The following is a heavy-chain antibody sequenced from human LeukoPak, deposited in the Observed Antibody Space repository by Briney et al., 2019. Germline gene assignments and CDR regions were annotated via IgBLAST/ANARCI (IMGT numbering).Heavy chain of an antibody. Sequence: PGGSLRLSCAASGFTFSSYSMNWVRQAPGKGLEWVSYISSSSSTIYYADSVKGRFTISRDNAKNSLYLQMNSLRTEDTALYYCAKVNIVVVVAAALDYWGQGTLVTVSS. V-gene: IGHV3-48*01. J-gene: IGHJ4*02. CDR2: ISSSSSTI. D-gene: IGHD2-15*01. CDR3: AKVNIVVVVAAALDY. CDR1: GFTFSSYS.